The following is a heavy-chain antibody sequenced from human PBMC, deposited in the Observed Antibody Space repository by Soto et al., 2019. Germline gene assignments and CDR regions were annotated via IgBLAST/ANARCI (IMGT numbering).Heavy chain of an antibody. J-gene: IGHJ6*02. CDR3: AAGLEYYDFWSAKGGYYGMDV. CDR1: GFTFTSSA. CDR2: IVVGSGNT. Sequence: GASVKVSCKASGFTFTSSAVQWVRQARGQRLEWIGWIVVGSGNTNYAQKFQERVTITRDMSTSTAYMELSSLRSEDTAVYYCAAGLEYYDFWSAKGGYYGMDVWGQGTTVTVSS. D-gene: IGHD3-3*01. V-gene: IGHV1-58*01.